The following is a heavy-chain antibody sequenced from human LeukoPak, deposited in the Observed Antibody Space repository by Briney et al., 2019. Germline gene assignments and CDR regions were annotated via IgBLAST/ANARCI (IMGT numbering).Heavy chain of an antibody. J-gene: IGHJ4*02. CDR3: ARRGESTSYGDYRFDY. CDR2: ISGSSGLT. V-gene: IGHV3-23*01. Sequence: GGSLRLSCAASGFTFSNYAMSWVRQAPGRGLEWVSAISGSSGLTYYADSVKGRFTISRDNSMNTLFLQMNSLRAEDTAVYYCARRGESTSYGDYRFDYWGQGTLVTVSS. D-gene: IGHD4-17*01. CDR1: GFTFSNYA.